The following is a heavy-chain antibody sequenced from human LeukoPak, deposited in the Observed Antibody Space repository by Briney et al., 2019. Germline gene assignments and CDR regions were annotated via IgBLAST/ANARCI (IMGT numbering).Heavy chain of an antibody. V-gene: IGHV3-48*03. Sequence: TGGSLRLSCATSGFTFSSYEMNWVRQAPGKGQEWVSYISMSGSTIYYADSVKGRFTMSRDNAKNSLYLQMNSLRAEDTAVYFCARDQVSSSGYLDYFDYWGQGTLVTVSS. CDR3: ARDQVSSSGYLDYFDY. CDR2: ISMSGSTI. D-gene: IGHD3-22*01. J-gene: IGHJ4*02. CDR1: GFTFSSYE.